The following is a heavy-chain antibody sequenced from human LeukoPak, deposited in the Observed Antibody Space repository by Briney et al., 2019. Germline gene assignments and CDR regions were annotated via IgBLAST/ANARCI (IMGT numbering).Heavy chain of an antibody. Sequence: SETLSLTCTVSGGSISSGGYSWSWIRQPPGKGLEWIGYIYHSGSTYYNPSLKSRVTISVDRSKNQFSLKLSSVTAADTAVYYCARDQGYADAFDIWGQGTMVTVSS. V-gene: IGHV4-30-2*01. CDR1: GGSISSGGYS. CDR3: ARDQGYADAFDI. D-gene: IGHD5-18*01. J-gene: IGHJ3*02. CDR2: IYHSGST.